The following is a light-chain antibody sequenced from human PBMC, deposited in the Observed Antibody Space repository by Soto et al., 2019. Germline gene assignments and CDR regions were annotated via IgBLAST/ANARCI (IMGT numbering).Light chain of an antibody. CDR1: SSDVGGYNY. J-gene: IGLJ2*01. V-gene: IGLV2-14*01. CDR3: SSYTSSSTLE. CDR2: DVS. Sequence: QSALTQPASGSGSPGQSITISCTGTSSDVGGYNYVSWYQQHPGKAPKLMIYDVSNRPSGVSNRFSGSKSGNTASLTISGLQAEDEADYYYSSYTSSSTLEVGGGTKLTVL.